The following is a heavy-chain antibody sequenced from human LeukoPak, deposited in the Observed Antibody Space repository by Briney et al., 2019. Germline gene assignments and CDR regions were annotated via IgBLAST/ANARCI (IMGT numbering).Heavy chain of an antibody. J-gene: IGHJ6*03. CDR3: ARDGRAGDYYYYMDV. D-gene: IGHD5-24*01. CDR2: IYYSGST. V-gene: IGHV4-59*01. Sequence: SETLSLTCTVSGGSISSYYWSWIRQPPGKGLEWIGYIYYSGSTNYNPSLKSRVTISVDTSKNQFSLKLSSVTAADTAVHYCARDGRAGDYYYYMDVWGKGTTVTISS. CDR1: GGSISSYY.